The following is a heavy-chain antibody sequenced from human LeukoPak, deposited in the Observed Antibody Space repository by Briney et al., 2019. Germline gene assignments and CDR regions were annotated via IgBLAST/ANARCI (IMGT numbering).Heavy chain of an antibody. J-gene: IGHJ6*03. V-gene: IGHV4-61*02. CDR3: ARIYCGGDCRGYYYHYYMDV. D-gene: IGHD2-21*02. Sequence: SETLSLTCTVSGGSISSGNYYWSWIRQPAGKGLEWIGRIYISGSTNYNPSLKSRVTISVDRSKNQFSLKLSSVTAADTAVYYCARIYCGGDCRGYYYHYYMDVWGKGTTVTISS. CDR1: GGSISSGNYY. CDR2: IYISGST.